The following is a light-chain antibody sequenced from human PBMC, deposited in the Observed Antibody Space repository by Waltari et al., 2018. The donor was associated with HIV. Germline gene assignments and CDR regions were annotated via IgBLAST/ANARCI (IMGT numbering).Light chain of an antibody. V-gene: IGKV1-33*01. CDR3: QQYHKLYT. CDR1: QDISNF. CDR2: DAS. Sequence: DIEMTQSPSSLSASVGDRVTITCQANQDISNFLNWYQQKPGKAPKLLIYDASILQTGVPSRFSGSGSGTRFTFTISRLQPEDIAPYYCQQYHKLYTFGQGTNLQIK. J-gene: IGKJ2*01.